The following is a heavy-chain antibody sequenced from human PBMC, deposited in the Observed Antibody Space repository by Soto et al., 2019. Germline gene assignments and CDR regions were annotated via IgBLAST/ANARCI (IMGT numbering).Heavy chain of an antibody. Sequence: ASVKVSCKASRGTFSSYAISWVRQAPGQGLEWMGGIIPILGIANYAQKIQCRVMIAAYKSTSTAYMELSSLRFEDTAVYYCARQVLGGGSCYSMRCYYYGMDVWGQGTSVTVSS. CDR3: ARQVLGGGSCYSMRCYYYGMDV. D-gene: IGHD2-15*01. CDR2: IIPILGIA. J-gene: IGHJ6*02. CDR1: RGTFSSYA. V-gene: IGHV1-69*10.